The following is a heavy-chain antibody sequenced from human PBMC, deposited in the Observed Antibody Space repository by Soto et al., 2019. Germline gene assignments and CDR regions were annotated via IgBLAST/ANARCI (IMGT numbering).Heavy chain of an antibody. CDR1: GGTFNNYT. J-gene: IGHJ6*02. CDR3: ARDRPAGPRYGNGGTCYSDYYSGLYV. V-gene: IGHV1-69*08. Sequence: QVQLVQSGAEVKKPGSSVKVSCKASGGTFNNYTINWVRQAPGQGLEWMGRIIPILNIIKTAQKFQGRVTITADKSTSTAYMDLSSLRSEDTARYYCARDRPAGPRYGNGGTCYSDYYSGLYVWGQGTKVTVSS. D-gene: IGHD2-15*01. CDR2: IIPILNII.